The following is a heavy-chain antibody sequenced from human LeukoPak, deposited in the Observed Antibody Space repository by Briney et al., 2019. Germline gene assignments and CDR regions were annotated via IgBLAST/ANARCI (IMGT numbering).Heavy chain of an antibody. CDR3: ARGYYYDSSGYSNFQH. D-gene: IGHD3-22*01. Sequence: ASVKVSCKASGYTFTSYDINWVRQATGQGLEWMGWMNPNSGNTGYAQKFQGRVTMTRNTSISTAYVELSSLRSEDTAVYYCARGYYYDSSGYSNFQHWGQGTLVTVSS. V-gene: IGHV1-8*01. J-gene: IGHJ1*01. CDR2: MNPNSGNT. CDR1: GYTFTSYD.